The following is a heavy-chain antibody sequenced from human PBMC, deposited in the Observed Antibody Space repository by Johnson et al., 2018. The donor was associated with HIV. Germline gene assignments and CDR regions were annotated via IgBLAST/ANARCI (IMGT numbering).Heavy chain of an antibody. D-gene: IGHD3-10*01. CDR2: IYSSAAT. V-gene: IGHV3-66*02. CDR3: ARARTYYYGSGSYYVLDI. CDR1: GFTVSSDY. Sequence: EVLLLESGGGLVQPGGPLRLSCVASGFTVSSDYMSWVRQAPGKGLEWVSVIYSSAATNYADSVKGRFTISRDNSKNTLYLQMSSLRVEDTAVYYCARARTYYYGSGSYYVLDIWGQWTMVTVSS. J-gene: IGHJ3*02.